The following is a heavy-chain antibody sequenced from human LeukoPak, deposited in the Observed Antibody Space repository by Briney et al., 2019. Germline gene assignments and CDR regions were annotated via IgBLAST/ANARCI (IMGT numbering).Heavy chain of an antibody. CDR3: TRGPPNWGYDF. CDR2: MSPNSGNT. Sequence: ASVKVSCKASGYIFTSYDVNWVRQATGQRLEWLGWMSPNSGNTGYAQNFQGRVTMTRSTALSTAYMELSSLKSDDTAVYYCTRGPPNWGYDFWGQGTLVTVSS. CDR1: GYIFTSYD. J-gene: IGHJ4*02. V-gene: IGHV1-8*01. D-gene: IGHD3/OR15-3a*01.